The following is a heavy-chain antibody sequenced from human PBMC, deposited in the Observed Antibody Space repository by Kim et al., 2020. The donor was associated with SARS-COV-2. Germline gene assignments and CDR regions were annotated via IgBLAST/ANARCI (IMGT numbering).Heavy chain of an antibody. D-gene: IGHD2-2*01. CDR3: ARWTSTSNY. V-gene: IGHV3-7*01. CDR2: IKQDGTDK. Sequence: GGSLRLSCAASGFSLGDYWMNWVRQAPGKGLEWVANIKQDGTDKHYVDSVKGRFTNSRNNAKNSLYLQMNSLRAEDTAVYYCARWTSTSNYWGQGTLVTVSA. CDR1: GFSLGDYW. J-gene: IGHJ4*02.